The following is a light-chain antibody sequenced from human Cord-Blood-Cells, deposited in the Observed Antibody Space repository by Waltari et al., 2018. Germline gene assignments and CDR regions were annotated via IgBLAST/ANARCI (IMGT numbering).Light chain of an antibody. CDR2: RNN. J-gene: IGLJ3*02. V-gene: IGLV1-47*01. CDR3: AAWDDSLSGPVWV. CDR1: SSNIGSNY. Sequence: QSVLTQPPSASGTPGQRVTISCSGSSSNIGSNYVYWYQQLPGTAPKLLIYRNNQRPSGVPDRFSGSKSVTSASLAISGLRSEDEADYYCAAWDDSLSGPVWVFGGGTKLTVL.